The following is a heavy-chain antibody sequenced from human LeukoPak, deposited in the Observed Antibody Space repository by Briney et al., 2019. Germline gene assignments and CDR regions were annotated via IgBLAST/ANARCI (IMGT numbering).Heavy chain of an antibody. D-gene: IGHD3-16*01. CDR1: GFTFSSYA. J-gene: IGHJ4*02. V-gene: IGHV3-23*01. Sequence: GGSLRLSCAASGFTFSSYAMSWVRQAPGKGLEWVSAISSSGDTYYADAVKGRFTISRDNSKNMLYLQMNSLRAEDTAVYYCARDCCGVWGPLGDYWGQGTLVTVSS. CDR3: ARDCCGVWGPLGDY. CDR2: ISSSGDT.